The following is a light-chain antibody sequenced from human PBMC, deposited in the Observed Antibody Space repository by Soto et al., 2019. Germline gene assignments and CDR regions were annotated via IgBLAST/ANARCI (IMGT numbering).Light chain of an antibody. CDR3: QQYNNWWT. V-gene: IGKV3-15*01. J-gene: IGKJ1*01. CDR2: GAS. CDR1: QSVGSS. Sequence: EVVMTQSPATLSMSPGERVTLSCRASQSVGSSLAWYQQKPGQAPRLLIYGASTRATGIPDRFSGSGSETEFTLTISSLQAEDFAIYYCQQYNNWWTFGQGTKVEIK.